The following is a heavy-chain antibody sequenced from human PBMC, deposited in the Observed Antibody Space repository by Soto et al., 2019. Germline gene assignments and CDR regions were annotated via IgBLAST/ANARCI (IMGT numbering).Heavy chain of an antibody. CDR3: ARDRAKWKDYYYYGMDV. V-gene: IGHV4-30-4*01. J-gene: IGHJ6*02. Sequence: QVQLQESGPGLVKPSQTLSLTCTVSGGSISSGDDFWTWIRQPTGKGLEWIGYISYSGSTYYNPYLKSRLTMSVDTSKNQFSLKLSSVTDADTAVYYCARDRAKWKDYYYYGMDVWGQGTTVTVSS. CDR2: ISYSGST. CDR1: GGSISSGDDF. D-gene: IGHD1-20*01.